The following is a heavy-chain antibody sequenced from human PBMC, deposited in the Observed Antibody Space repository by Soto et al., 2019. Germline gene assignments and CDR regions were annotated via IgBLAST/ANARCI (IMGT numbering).Heavy chain of an antibody. V-gene: IGHV1-18*01. J-gene: IGHJ4*02. CDR2: ISAYNGNT. Sequence: QVQLVQSGAEVKKPGASVKVSCKASGYTFTSYGISWARQAPGQGLDWMGWISAYNGNTNYVQKFQGRVTMTTDTSTSTAYMELRSLRSDDTAVYYCERWPIVVVTAYYFDDWGQGTPVTVSS. CDR1: GYTFTSYG. CDR3: ERWPIVVVTAYYFDD. D-gene: IGHD2-21*02.